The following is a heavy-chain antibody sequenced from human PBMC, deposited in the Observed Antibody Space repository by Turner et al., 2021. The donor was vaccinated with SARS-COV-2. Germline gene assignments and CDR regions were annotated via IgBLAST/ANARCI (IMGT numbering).Heavy chain of an antibody. CDR3: ARAGSSGYQLLYRERSYYYYYMDV. Sequence: VERVEYGGGLVHPGGSLRRSGPVSRLAYSHRLMCWVRQPPGKGLVWVARINSDGSSTSYAEYVKGGFTISRDNAKNTLYLKMNSLRAEDTAVYYCARAGSSGYQLLYRERSYYYYYMDVWGKGTTVTVSS. CDR1: RLAYSHRL. CDR2: INSDGSST. J-gene: IGHJ6*03. V-gene: IGHV3-74*01. D-gene: IGHD2-2*02.